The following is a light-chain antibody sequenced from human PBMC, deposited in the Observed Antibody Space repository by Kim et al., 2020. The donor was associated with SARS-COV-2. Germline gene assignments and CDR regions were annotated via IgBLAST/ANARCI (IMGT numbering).Light chain of an antibody. V-gene: IGLV3-9*01. CDR2: RDN. CDR1: NIGSKN. J-gene: IGLJ1*01. Sequence: VALGQTATITCEGNNIGSKNVHWYQQKPGQAPVVVIYRDNDRPSEIPERFSGSNSGSTATLTISRVQAGDEAEYYCQVWDSNTYVFGTGTKVTVL. CDR3: QVWDSNTYV.